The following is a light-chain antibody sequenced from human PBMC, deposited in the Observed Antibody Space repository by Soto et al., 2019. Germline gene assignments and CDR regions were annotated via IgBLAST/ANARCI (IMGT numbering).Light chain of an antibody. CDR3: CSYAGDSNV. CDR2: EVS. J-gene: IGLJ1*01. V-gene: IGLV2-23*02. CDR1: SSDVGSYNL. Sequence: QSALTQPASVSGSPGQSITISCTGTSSDVGSYNLVSWYQQFPGKAPKIMIFEVSKRPSGVSSRFSGSKSGNTASLTISGLQSDDEADYYCCSYAGDSNVFGTGTKLTVL.